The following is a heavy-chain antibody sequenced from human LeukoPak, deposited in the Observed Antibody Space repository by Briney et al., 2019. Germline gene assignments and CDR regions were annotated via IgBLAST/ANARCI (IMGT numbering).Heavy chain of an antibody. V-gene: IGHV4-34*01. CDR2: INHSGST. D-gene: IGHD4-11*01. Sequence: PSETLSLTCAVYGGSFSGYYWSWIRQPPGKGLKWIGEINHSGSTNYNPSLESRVTISVDTSKNQFSLRLSSVTAADTAVYYCARGKYSNYVRYYSGMDVWGQGTTVTVSS. CDR1: GGSFSGYY. CDR3: ARGKYSNYVRYYSGMDV. J-gene: IGHJ6*02.